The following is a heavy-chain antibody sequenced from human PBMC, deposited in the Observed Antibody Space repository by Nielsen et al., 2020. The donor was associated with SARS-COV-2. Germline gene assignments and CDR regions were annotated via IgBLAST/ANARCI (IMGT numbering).Heavy chain of an antibody. CDR1: GYTFTSYG. CDR2: ISAYNGNT. J-gene: IGHJ6*02. D-gene: IGHD3-3*01. Sequence: ASVKVSCKASGYTFTSYGISWVRQAPGQGLEWMGWISAYNGNTNYAQKLQGRVTMTTDTSTSTAYMELRSLRSDDTAVYYCARENYDFFPGSLTYYYYGMDVWGQGTTVTVSS. CDR3: ARENYDFFPGSLTYYYYGMDV. V-gene: IGHV1-18*01.